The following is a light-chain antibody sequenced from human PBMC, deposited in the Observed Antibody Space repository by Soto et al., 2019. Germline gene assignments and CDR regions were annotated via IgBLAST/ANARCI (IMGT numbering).Light chain of an antibody. CDR3: QQYDNLP. V-gene: IGKV1-33*01. CDR2: DAS. CDR1: QDISNY. Sequence: DIQMTQSPSSLSASVGDRVTITCQASQDISNYLNWYQQKPVKAPKLLIYDASNLETGVPSRFSGSGSGTYFTFTISSLQPEDIATYYCQQYDNLPFGGGTKVEIK. J-gene: IGKJ4*01.